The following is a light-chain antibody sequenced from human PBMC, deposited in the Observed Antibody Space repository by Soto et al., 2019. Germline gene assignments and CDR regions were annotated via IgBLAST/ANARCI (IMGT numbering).Light chain of an antibody. V-gene: IGKV3-15*01. CDR1: QSVSSN. J-gene: IGKJ1*01. CDR2: DAS. CDR3: QQYNDWPPWT. Sequence: EIVMTQSPAPLSVSPGESATLSCKSSQSVSSNLAWHQQKPGQAPRILMYDASTRATGIPAKFSGSGSGTEFTLTISSLQSEDLAIYYCQQYNDWPPWTFGQGTKVDIK.